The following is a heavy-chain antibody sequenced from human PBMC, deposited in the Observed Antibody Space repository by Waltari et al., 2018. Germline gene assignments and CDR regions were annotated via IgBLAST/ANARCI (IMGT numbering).Heavy chain of an antibody. V-gene: IGHV4-34*01. J-gene: IGHJ4*02. CDR2: INHSGST. D-gene: IGHD3-22*01. Sequence: QVQLQQWGAGLLKPSETLSLTCAVYGGSFSGYYWSWIRQPPGKGLEWIGEINHSGSTKCNPSLKSGVTMSVDTSKNKVSLKRSSVTAADTAVYYCARGAGYYYDSSGYDAGYWGQGTLVTVSS. CDR3: ARGAGYYYDSSGYDAGY. CDR1: GGSFSGYY.